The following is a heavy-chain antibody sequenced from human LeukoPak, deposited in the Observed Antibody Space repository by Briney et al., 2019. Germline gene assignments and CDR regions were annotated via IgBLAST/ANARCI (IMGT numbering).Heavy chain of an antibody. CDR1: GGTFSSYA. V-gene: IGHV1-69*05. D-gene: IGHD4/OR15-4a*01. CDR3: ASRGANDAFDI. CDR2: IIPIFGTA. J-gene: IGHJ3*02. Sequence: SVTVSFKASGGTFSSYAISWVRQAPGQGLEWMGGIIPIFGTANYAQKFQGRVTITTDESTSTAYMELSSLRSEDTAVYYCASRGANDAFDIWGQGTMVTVSS.